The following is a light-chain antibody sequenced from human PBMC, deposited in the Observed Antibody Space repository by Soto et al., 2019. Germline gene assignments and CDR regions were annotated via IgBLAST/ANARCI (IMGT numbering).Light chain of an antibody. CDR1: QSILYSSNNKNY. V-gene: IGKV4-1*01. CDR2: WAS. CDR3: QPYSGPPLS. J-gene: IGKJ2*01. Sequence: DIVMTQSPDSLAVSLGERATINCKSSQSILYSSNNKNYLAWYQEKPGQPPRLLIYWASTRESGVPDRFSGAGYGTDFTLTISSLQAEDAEVSYCQPYSGPPLSFGQGTKLEIK.